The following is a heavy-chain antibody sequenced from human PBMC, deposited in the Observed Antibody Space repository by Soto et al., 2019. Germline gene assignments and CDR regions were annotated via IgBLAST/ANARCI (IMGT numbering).Heavy chain of an antibody. V-gene: IGHV3-23*01. D-gene: IGHD3-22*01. CDR1: GFPFGGL. CDR2: ISAIGDNT. J-gene: IGHJ5*02. CDR3: AKEMGDYYDSSGSWFDP. Sequence: EVQLLESGGGLVQPGGSLSPPVPPPGFPFGGLFIAWAGKAQGRGREWVSGISAIGDNTYYADSVKGRFTISRDNSKNTLFLQMNSLRAEDTALYFCAKEMGDYYDSSGSWFDPWGQGTLVTVSS.